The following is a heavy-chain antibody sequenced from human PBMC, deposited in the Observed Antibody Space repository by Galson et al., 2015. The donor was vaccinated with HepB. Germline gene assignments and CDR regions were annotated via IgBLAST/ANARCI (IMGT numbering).Heavy chain of an antibody. D-gene: IGHD3-3*01. CDR3: VKDQSITIFGVVFYGYFDY. CDR2: ISSNGGST. CDR1: GLTFSNAW. V-gene: IGHV3-64D*06. Sequence: SLRLSCAASGLTFSNAWMNWVRQAPGKGLEYVSAISSNGGSTYYADSVKGRFTISRDNSKNTLYLQMSSLRAEDTAVYYCVKDQSITIFGVVFYGYFDYWGQGTLVTVSS. J-gene: IGHJ4*02.